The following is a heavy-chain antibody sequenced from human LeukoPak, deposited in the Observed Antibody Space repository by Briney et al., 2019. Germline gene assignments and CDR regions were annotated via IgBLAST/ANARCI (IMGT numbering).Heavy chain of an antibody. CDR2: ISGSGGST. Sequence: GGSLRLSCAASGFTFSSHAMSWVRQAPGKGLEWVSTISGSGGSTYYADPAKGRFTISRDNSKNTLYLQMNSLRAEDTAVYYCARDPPGYSSSWYATFDYWGQGTLVTVSS. V-gene: IGHV3-23*01. D-gene: IGHD6-13*01. J-gene: IGHJ4*02. CDR1: GFTFSSHA. CDR3: ARDPPGYSSSWYATFDY.